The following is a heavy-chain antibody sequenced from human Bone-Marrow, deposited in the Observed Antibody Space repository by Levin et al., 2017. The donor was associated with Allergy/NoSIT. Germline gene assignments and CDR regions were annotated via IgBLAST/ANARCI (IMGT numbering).Heavy chain of an antibody. CDR3: ARAGVATAVQVGYFHQ. CDR1: GFTFNNYA. Sequence: PGGSLRLSCVASGFTFNNYAMHWVRQAPGKGLEWVAVIWYDASNQVYVDSVKGRFTISRDNSKNTLYLQMNSLRDEDTAVYYCARAGVATAVQVGYFHQGGQGTLVTVSS. V-gene: IGHV3-33*01. CDR2: IWYDASNQ. D-gene: IGHD6-13*01. J-gene: IGHJ1*01.